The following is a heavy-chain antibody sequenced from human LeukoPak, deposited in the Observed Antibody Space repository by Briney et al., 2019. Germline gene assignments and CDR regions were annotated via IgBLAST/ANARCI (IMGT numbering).Heavy chain of an antibody. Sequence: ASVKVSCKVSGYTLTELSMHWVRQAPGKGLEWMGGFDPEDGETIYAQKFQGRVTMTEDTSTDTAYMELSSLRSEDTAVYYCAREGGSSGYSYGYNWFAPWGQGTLVTVSS. CDR2: FDPEDGET. V-gene: IGHV1-24*01. D-gene: IGHD5-18*01. CDR3: AREGGSSGYSYGYNWFAP. CDR1: GYTLTELS. J-gene: IGHJ5*02.